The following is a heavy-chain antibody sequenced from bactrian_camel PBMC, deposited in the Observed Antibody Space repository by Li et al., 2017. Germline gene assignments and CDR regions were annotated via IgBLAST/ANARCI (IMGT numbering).Heavy chain of an antibody. D-gene: IGHD2*01. CDR2: TENRGGA. CDR1: AGTVSTHC. Sequence: HVQLVESGGGSVQTGGSLRLTCEASAGTVSTHCMAWFRQSPGKEREGIATTENRGGARYADSVKGRFTLSADNAKNTLYLQMDSLKPEDTAMYYCAAGRPSYFGFYTCELGRGKYSYWGQGTQVTVS. V-gene: IGHV3S53*01. J-gene: IGHJ4*01. CDR3: AAGRPSYFGFYTCELGRGKYSY.